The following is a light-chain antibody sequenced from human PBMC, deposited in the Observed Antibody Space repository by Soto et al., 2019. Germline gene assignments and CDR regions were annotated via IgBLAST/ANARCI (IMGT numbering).Light chain of an antibody. CDR1: KNDIGVYDF. CDR2: EVV. J-gene: IGLJ1*01. CDR3: KSYAGSNTYV. V-gene: IGLV2-8*01. Sequence: QSALTQPHSASGSPGQSVTISCTGTKNDIGVYDFVSWYQHHPGKAPRLIIYEVVQRPSGVPDRFSGSKSGNTASLTVSGLQAADEADYFCKSYAGSNTYVFGSGTELTVL.